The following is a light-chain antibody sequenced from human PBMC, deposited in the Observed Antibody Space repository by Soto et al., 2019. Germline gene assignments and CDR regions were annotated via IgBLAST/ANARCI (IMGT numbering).Light chain of an antibody. V-gene: IGKV3-11*01. CDR2: DAS. CDR1: QSVSSY. Sequence: EIVLTQSPATLSLPPGERATLSCRASQSVSSYLAWYQQKPGQAPRLLIYDASNRATGIPARFSGSGSGTGFSLTISSLEPEDCAVYYCQQRSNWPLTLGGGTKVAIK. J-gene: IGKJ4*01. CDR3: QQRSNWPLT.